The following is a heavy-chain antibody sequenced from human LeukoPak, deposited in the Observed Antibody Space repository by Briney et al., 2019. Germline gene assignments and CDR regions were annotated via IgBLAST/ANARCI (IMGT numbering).Heavy chain of an antibody. Sequence: SETLSLTCTVSGGSISSYYWIWIRQPPGKGLEWIGYIYYSGSTNYNPSLKSRVTISVDTSKNQFSLKLSSVTAADAAVYYCARATPLAARNAFGIWGQGTMVTVSS. CDR1: GGSISSYY. CDR2: IYYSGST. CDR3: ARATPLAARNAFGI. V-gene: IGHV4-59*01. J-gene: IGHJ3*02. D-gene: IGHD6-6*01.